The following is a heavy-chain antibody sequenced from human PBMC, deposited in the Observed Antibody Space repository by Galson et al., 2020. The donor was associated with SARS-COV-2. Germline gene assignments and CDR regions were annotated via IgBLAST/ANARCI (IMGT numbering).Heavy chain of an antibody. Sequence: KISCKASGGAFSTHPISWVRQAPGQGLEWMGGFIPIFGTANYAQKFQDRVTLTADESTSTAYMELSSLRSEDTAVYYCAFSSVRGGLDNWGQGTLVTVSS. CDR3: AFSSVRGGLDN. CDR1: GGAFSTHP. CDR2: FIPIFGTA. J-gene: IGHJ4*02. V-gene: IGHV1-69*01. D-gene: IGHD3-22*01.